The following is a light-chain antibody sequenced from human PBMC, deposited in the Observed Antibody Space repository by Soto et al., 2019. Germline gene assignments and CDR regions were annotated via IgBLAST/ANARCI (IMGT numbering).Light chain of an antibody. CDR2: GAS. Sequence: IVLTQSPGTLSLSPGDRATLSCRASQTVTNNYLAWYQQQPGQAPRLLIYGASSRATGIPDRFSGSGSGTYFTLTISSLQPDDFATYYCQQYNDYWTFGQGTKVDIK. J-gene: IGKJ1*01. CDR3: QQYNDYWT. CDR1: QTVTNNY. V-gene: IGKV3-20*01.